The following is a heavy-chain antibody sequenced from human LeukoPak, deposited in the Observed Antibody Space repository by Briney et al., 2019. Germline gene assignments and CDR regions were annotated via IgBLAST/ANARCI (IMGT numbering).Heavy chain of an antibody. CDR3: ARERGRVTDY. D-gene: IGHD4-23*01. CDR1: GFTVSSNY. CDR2: VYTARST. J-gene: IGHJ4*02. V-gene: IGHV3-66*01. Sequence: GGSLRLSCAASGFTVSSNYMSWVRQAPGKGLEWVSVVYTARSTYYADSVKGRFTISRDNSENTLYLQMNSLRVEDTAVYYCARERGRVTDYWGQGTLVTVSS.